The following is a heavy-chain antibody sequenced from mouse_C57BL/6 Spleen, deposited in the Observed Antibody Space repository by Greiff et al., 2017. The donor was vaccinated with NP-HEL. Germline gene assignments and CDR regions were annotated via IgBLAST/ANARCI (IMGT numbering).Heavy chain of an antibody. V-gene: IGHV1-22*01. CDR1: GYTFTDYN. CDR2: INPNNGGT. D-gene: IGHD1-1*01. J-gene: IGHJ4*01. Sequence: EVKLMESGPELVKPGASVKMSCKASGYTFTDYNMHWVKQSHGKSLEWIGYINPNNGGTSYNQKFKGKATLTVNKSSSTAYMELRSLTSEDSAVYYCARTGSSYVYAMDYWGQGTSVTVSS. CDR3: ARTGSSYVYAMDY.